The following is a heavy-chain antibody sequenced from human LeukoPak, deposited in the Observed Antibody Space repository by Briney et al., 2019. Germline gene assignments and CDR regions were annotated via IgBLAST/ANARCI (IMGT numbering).Heavy chain of an antibody. V-gene: IGHV3-66*01. CDR3: ARGTDTSGWLDY. J-gene: IGHJ4*02. CDR2: IHSGGGT. CDR1: GFTVSRNY. D-gene: IGHD6-19*01. Sequence: GGSLRLSCVASGFTVSRNYMSWVRQAPGKGLQWVSIIHSGGGTYYADSVKGRFTISRDNSKNTLYLQMNSLSAEDTAVYYCARGTDTSGWLDYWGQGTLVTVSS.